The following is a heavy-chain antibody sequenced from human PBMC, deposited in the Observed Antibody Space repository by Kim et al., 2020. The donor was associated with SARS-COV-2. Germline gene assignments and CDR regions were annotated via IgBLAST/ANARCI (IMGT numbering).Heavy chain of an antibody. D-gene: IGHD1-1*01. J-gene: IGHJ4*02. CDR1: GGTFSSYA. Sequence: SVKVSCKASGGTFSSYAISWVRQAPGQGLEWMGGFIPIFGTANYAQKFQGRVTITADESTSTAYMELSSLRSEYTAVYYCARGRGNEPYFVYWGQGTLVTVSS. CDR3: ARGRGNEPYFVY. CDR2: FIPIFGTA. V-gene: IGHV1-69*13.